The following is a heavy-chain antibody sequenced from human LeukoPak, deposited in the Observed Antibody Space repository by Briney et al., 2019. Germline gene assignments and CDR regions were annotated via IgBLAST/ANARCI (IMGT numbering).Heavy chain of an antibody. Sequence: PSETLSLTCTVSGASISTGSSYWSWIRQPPGEGLEWIGRIHNSGSTNYNPSLNSRVTISVDTSKNQVSLKLTSVTAADTAVYYCARNGYGSGSSWWGQGTLVTVSS. CDR2: IHNSGST. V-gene: IGHV4-61*02. J-gene: IGHJ4*02. D-gene: IGHD3-10*01. CDR3: ARNGYGSGSSW. CDR1: GASISTGSSY.